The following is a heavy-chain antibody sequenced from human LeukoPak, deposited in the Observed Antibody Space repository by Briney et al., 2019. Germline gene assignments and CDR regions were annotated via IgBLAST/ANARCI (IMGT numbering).Heavy chain of an antibody. D-gene: IGHD3-9*01. V-gene: IGHV3-73*01. J-gene: IGHJ4*02. Sequence: GGSLRLSCAASGFTFSGSAMHWVRQASGKGLEWVGRIRSKANSYATAYAASVKGRFTISRDDSKNTAYLQMNSLKTEDTAVYYCTRDYDILTGTGPAFDYWGQGTQVTVSS. CDR3: TRDYDILTGTGPAFDY. CDR1: GFTFSGSA. CDR2: IRSKANSYAT.